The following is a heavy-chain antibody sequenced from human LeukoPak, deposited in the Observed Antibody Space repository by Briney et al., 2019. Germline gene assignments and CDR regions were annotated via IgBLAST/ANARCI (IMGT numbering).Heavy chain of an antibody. J-gene: IGHJ4*02. D-gene: IGHD5-12*01. CDR3: ARHPAAGVATVFDY. Sequence: PSETLSLTCTVSGASISTYYWSWIRQPPGKGLEWIGYSYYSGSTNYNPSLKSRVTISVETSKNQFSLKLSSVTAADTAVYYCARHPAAGVATVFDYWGQGTLVAVSS. V-gene: IGHV4-59*08. CDR2: SYYSGST. CDR1: GASISTYY.